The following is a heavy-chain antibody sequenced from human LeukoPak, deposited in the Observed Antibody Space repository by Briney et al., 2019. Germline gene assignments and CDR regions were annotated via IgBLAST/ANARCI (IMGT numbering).Heavy chain of an antibody. CDR2: MSYDGGHR. CDR1: GFTFKKYG. CDR3: AKGCSSTSCAIEFDS. J-gene: IGHJ4*02. Sequence: GGSLRLSCAGSGFTFKKYGIHWVRQAPGKGLEWVAGMSYDGGHRYYGDSVKGRFTISRDNSKDTVYVEMNSLRPEDTALYYCAKGCSSTSCAIEFDSWGQGTLVTVSS. D-gene: IGHD2-2*01. V-gene: IGHV3-30*18.